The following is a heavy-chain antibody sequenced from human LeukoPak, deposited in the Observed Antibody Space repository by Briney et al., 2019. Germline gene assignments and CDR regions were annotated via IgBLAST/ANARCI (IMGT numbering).Heavy chain of an antibody. CDR2: SYYIWST. Sequence: SETLSLTCTVSGGSISSHYWSWIRQPPGKGLGWIGYSYYIWSTNYNPSLKSRVTISVDTSKTQFSLKLSSVTAADTAVYYCARVFSSSWYGVWFDPWGQGTLVTVSS. CDR1: GGSISSHY. CDR3: ARVFSSSWYGVWFDP. J-gene: IGHJ5*02. V-gene: IGHV4-59*11. D-gene: IGHD6-13*01.